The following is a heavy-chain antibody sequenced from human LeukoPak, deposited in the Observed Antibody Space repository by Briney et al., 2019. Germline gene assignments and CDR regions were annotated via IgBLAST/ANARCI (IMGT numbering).Heavy chain of an antibody. CDR3: ARGWRLFKETVIPGSF. Sequence: PGGSLRLSCVVPGLPFDTYGMHWIRQTADKGLEWLTLISNHGDNIYYGVCVKGRFSISSDNSKNMVYLQLDSLRVEDTAVYYCARGWRLFKETVIPGSFWGQGTLVAVS. V-gene: IGHV3-30-3*01. CDR2: ISNHGDNI. D-gene: IGHD2-21*02. CDR1: GLPFDTYG. J-gene: IGHJ4*02.